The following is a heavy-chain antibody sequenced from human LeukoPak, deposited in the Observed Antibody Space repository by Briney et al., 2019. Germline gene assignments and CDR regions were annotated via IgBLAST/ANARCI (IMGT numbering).Heavy chain of an antibody. D-gene: IGHD6-19*01. Sequence: ASVKVSCKASGYTFTGYYMHWVRQAPGQGLERMGWINPNSGGTNYAQKFQGRVTMTRDTSISTAYMELSRLRSDDTAVYYCARDLITGYSSGWYGLYGYWGQGTLVTVSS. V-gene: IGHV1-2*02. CDR1: GYTFTGYY. CDR2: INPNSGGT. CDR3: ARDLITGYSSGWYGLYGY. J-gene: IGHJ4*02.